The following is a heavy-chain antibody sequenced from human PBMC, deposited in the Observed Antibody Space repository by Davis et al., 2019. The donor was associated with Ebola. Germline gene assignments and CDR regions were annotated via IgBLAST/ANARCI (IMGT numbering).Heavy chain of an antibody. J-gene: IGHJ6*02. Sequence: SETLSLTCTVSGGSISSSSYYWGWIRQPPGKGLEWIGSIYYSGSTYYNPSLKSRVTISVDTSKNQFSLKLSSVTAADTAVYYCASLLPTIPSYYYYGMDVWGQGTTVTVSS. D-gene: IGHD2-15*01. CDR2: IYYSGST. CDR1: GGSISSSSYY. V-gene: IGHV4-39*01. CDR3: ASLLPTIPSYYYYGMDV.